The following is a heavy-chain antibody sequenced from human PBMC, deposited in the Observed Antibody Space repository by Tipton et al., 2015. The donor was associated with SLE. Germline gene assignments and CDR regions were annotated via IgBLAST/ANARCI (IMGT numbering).Heavy chain of an antibody. CDR1: GGSFSGYY. J-gene: IGHJ6*03. CDR2: INHSGST. CDR3: ARGLTYSSSSYYYYYYMDV. D-gene: IGHD6-6*01. V-gene: IGHV4-34*01. Sequence: LRLSCAVYGGSFSGYYWSWIRQPPGKGLEWIGEINHSGSTNYNPSLKSRVTISVDTSKNQFSLKLSSVTAADTAVYYCARGLTYSSSSYYYYYYMDVWGKGTTVTVSS.